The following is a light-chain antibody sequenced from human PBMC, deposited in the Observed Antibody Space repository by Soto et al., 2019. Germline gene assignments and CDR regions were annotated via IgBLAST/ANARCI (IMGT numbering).Light chain of an antibody. CDR3: SSYTSSRHNYV. J-gene: IGLJ1*01. CDR2: DVS. V-gene: IGLV2-14*01. CDR1: SSDVGGYNY. Sequence: QSALTQPASVSGSPGQSITISCTGTSSDVGGYNYVSGYKQHPGKAPKLMIYDVSNRPSGVSNRFSGSKSGNTASLTISGLQAEYEADYYSSSYTSSRHNYVFGTGTKLTVL.